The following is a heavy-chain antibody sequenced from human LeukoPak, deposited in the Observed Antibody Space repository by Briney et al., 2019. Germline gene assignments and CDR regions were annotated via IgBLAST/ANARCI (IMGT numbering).Heavy chain of an antibody. D-gene: IGHD5-18*01. CDR2: IIPIFGTA. CDR3: ARGADSYGTPYYYYMDV. Sequence: GASVKVSCKASGGTFSSYAISWVRQAPGQGLEWMGGIIPIFGTANYAQKFQGRVTITTDESTSTAYMELSSLRSEDTAVYYCARGADSYGTPYYYYMDVWGKGTTVTVSS. J-gene: IGHJ6*03. CDR1: GGTFSSYA. V-gene: IGHV1-69*05.